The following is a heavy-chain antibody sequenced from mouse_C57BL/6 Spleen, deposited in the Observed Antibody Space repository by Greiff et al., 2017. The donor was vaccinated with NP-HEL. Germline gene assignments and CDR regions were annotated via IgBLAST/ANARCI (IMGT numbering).Heavy chain of an antibody. CDR2: IDPETGGT. V-gene: IGHV1-15*01. D-gene: IGHD2-3*01. Sequence: VQLVESGAELVRPGASVTLSCKASGYTFTDYEMHWVKQTPVHGLEWIGAIDPETGGTAYNQKFKGKAILTADKSSSTAYMELRSLTSEDSAVYYCTRVGYYVGFDYWGQGTTLTVSS. CDR3: TRVGYYVGFDY. CDR1: GYTFTDYE. J-gene: IGHJ2*01.